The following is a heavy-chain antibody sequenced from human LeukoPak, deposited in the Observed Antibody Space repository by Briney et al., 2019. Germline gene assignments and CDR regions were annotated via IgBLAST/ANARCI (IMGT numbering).Heavy chain of an antibody. V-gene: IGHV4-39*01. CDR3: ARQRADYFHHYLDV. CDR2: VYYGGNT. CDR1: GGSISSSSYY. Sequence: SETLSLTCTVSGGSISSSSYYWDWIRQPPGKGLEWIGNVYYGGNTFYNSSLESRVTISVDMSKNQFSLKLTSLTAADTAVYYCARQRADYFHHYLDVWGKGTSVTASS. J-gene: IGHJ6*03.